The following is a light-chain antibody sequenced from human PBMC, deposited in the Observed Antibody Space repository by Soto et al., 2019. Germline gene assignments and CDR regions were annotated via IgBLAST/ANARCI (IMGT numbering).Light chain of an antibody. CDR1: VSDVGNFGP. CDR3: CSYVGARTYV. Sequence: QSALTQPASVSGSPGQSITISCTGSVSDVGNFGPVSWYQQHPGQVPKLIIYEGNRRPSGVSSRFSGSKSGNTASLTISGLQAEDEADYYCCSYVGARTYVFGTVTKLTVL. J-gene: IGLJ1*01. V-gene: IGLV2-23*01. CDR2: EGN.